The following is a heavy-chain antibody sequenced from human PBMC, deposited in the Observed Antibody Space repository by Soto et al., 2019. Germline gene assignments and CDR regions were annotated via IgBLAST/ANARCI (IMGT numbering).Heavy chain of an antibody. CDR2: ISYDGSNK. V-gene: IGHV3-30*18. Sequence: GGSLRLSCAASGFTFSSYGMHWVRQAPGKGLEWVAVISYDGSNKYYADSVKGRFTISRDNSKNTLYLQMNSLRAEDTAVYYCAKGYYYDPYGMDVWGQGTTVTVSS. CDR1: GFTFSSYG. CDR3: AKGYYYDPYGMDV. D-gene: IGHD3-22*01. J-gene: IGHJ6*02.